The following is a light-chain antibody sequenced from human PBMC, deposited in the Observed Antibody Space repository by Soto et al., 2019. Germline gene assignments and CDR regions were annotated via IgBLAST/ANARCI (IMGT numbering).Light chain of an antibody. V-gene: IGLV2-8*01. Sequence: QSALTQPPSASGSPGQSVTISCTGTSSDVGGYKYVSWYQQHPGKVPKLIIYEVNKRPSGVPDRFSGSKSGNTASLTVSGLQAEDEADYYCSSYAGSNIDYVFGTGTKLTVL. CDR3: SSYAGSNIDYV. CDR2: EVN. J-gene: IGLJ1*01. CDR1: SSDVGGYKY.